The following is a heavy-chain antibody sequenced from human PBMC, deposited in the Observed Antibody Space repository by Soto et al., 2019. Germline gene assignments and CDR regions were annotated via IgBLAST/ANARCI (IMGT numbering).Heavy chain of an antibody. V-gene: IGHV3-30*03. J-gene: IGHJ4*02. CDR1: GFTFSMYG. CDR2: IYSDGSHQ. Sequence: QVQLVESGGGVVQPGSSLRLSCEASGFTFSMYGMHWVRQAPGKGLEWVGVIYSDGSHQYYGDSVKGRFTISRDNSNKMVYLQMTGLRLDDSALYYCARDRRVIPDADMDCWCQGLLVTVSS. D-gene: IGHD2-21*01. CDR3: ARDRRVIPDADMDC.